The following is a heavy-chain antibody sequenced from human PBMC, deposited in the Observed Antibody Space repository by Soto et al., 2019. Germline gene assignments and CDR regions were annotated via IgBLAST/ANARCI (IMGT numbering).Heavy chain of an antibody. J-gene: IGHJ3*02. Sequence: RASVKVSCKASGYTFTSYGISWVRQAPGQGLEWMGWISAYNGNTNYAQKLQGRVTMTTDTSTSTAYMELRSLRSDDTAVYYCARDQDPIVVVVAANDAYDIWGQGTMVTVSS. CDR2: ISAYNGNT. CDR1: GYTFTSYG. D-gene: IGHD2-15*01. CDR3: ARDQDPIVVVVAANDAYDI. V-gene: IGHV1-18*01.